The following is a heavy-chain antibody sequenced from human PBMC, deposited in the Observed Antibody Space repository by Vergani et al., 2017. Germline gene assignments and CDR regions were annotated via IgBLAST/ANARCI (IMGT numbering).Heavy chain of an antibody. CDR3: ATIGYRRWGYYFDY. V-gene: IGHV4-4*03. CDR2: ISHTENT. D-gene: IGHD2-2*02. CDR1: GVSISSNNC. Sequence: QVQLQESGPGLVKPPGTLSLTCAVSGVSISSNNCWTWVRKPPGKGLEWIGEISHTENTKYSPSLKSRVTVSVDESRNLFSLRLNSVTAADTAVYYCATIGYRRWGYYFDYWGQGILVTVSS. J-gene: IGHJ4*02.